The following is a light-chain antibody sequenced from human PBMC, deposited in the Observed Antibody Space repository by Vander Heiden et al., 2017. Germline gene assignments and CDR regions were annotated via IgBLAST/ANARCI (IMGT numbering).Light chain of an antibody. J-gene: IGLJ3*02. CDR1: SSDVENYNL. V-gene: IGLV2-23*02. CDR2: EVT. CDR3: SSYAGSTTWV. Sequence: QSALTQPASVSGSPGQSITISCTGTSSDVENYNLVSWYQQHPGKAPKLMIYEVTKRPSGVSNRFSGSKSGNTAFLTISGLQAEDEADYYCSSYAGSTTWVFGGGTKLTVL.